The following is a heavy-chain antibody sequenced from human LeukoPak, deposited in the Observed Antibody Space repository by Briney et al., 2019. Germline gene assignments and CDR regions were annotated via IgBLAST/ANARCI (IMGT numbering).Heavy chain of an antibody. V-gene: IGHV4-61*01. J-gene: IGHJ5*02. CDR2: IYYSGST. D-gene: IGHD3-22*01. CDR1: GGSVSSGSYY. CDR3: ARDRSYYDSSGLGLRWFDP. Sequence: PSETLSLTCTVSGGSVSSGSYYWSWIRQPPGKGLEWIGYIYYSGSTNYNPSLKSRVTISVDTSKNQFSLKLSSVTAADTAVYYCARDRSYYDSSGLGLRWFDPWGQGTLVTVSP.